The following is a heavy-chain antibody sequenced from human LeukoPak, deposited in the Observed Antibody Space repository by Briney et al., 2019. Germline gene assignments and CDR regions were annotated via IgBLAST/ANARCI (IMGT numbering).Heavy chain of an antibody. CDR2: INHSGST. CDR3: ASGRELWLSGGFDY. J-gene: IGHJ4*02. Sequence: SETLSLTCAVYGGSFSGCYWSWIRQPPGRGLEWIGEINHSGSTIFNTSRKSRVPISVDTSKNQFPLKLSSVTAADTAVYYCASGRELWLSGGFDYWRQGTLVTVSS. CDR1: GGSFSGCY. D-gene: IGHD5-18*01. V-gene: IGHV4-34*01.